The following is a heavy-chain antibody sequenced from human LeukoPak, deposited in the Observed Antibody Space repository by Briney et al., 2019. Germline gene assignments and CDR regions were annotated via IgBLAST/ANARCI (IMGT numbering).Heavy chain of an antibody. V-gene: IGHV1-24*01. D-gene: IGHD6-13*01. Sequence: GASVKVSCKVSGYTLTELSMHWVRQAPGKGLEWMGGFDPEDGETIYAQKFKGRVTITEDTSTDTAYMELSSLRSEDTAVYYCATALWGAAAGLDYWGQGTLVTVSS. CDR2: FDPEDGET. J-gene: IGHJ4*02. CDR1: GYTLTELS. CDR3: ATALWGAAAGLDY.